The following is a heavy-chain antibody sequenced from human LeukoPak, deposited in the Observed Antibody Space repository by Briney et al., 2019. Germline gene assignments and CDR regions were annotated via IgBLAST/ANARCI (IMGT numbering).Heavy chain of an antibody. J-gene: IGHJ4*02. CDR3: AKDQSGYYRPFDY. V-gene: IGHV3-23*01. CDR1: GFTFSGYS. D-gene: IGHD3-22*01. Sequence: GGSLRLSCAASGFTFSGYSMSWVRQAPGKGLEWVSAISGSGSNTYYADSVKGRFTISRDNSRNTLYLQMNSLGAEDSAVYYCAKDQSGYYRPFDYWAQGTLVTVSS. CDR2: ISGSGSNT.